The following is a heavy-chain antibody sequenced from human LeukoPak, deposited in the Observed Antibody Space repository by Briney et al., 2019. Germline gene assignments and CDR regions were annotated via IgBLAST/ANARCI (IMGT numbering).Heavy chain of an antibody. CDR3: ARLYGSGSSLYFDY. V-gene: IGHV4-61*02. J-gene: IGHJ4*02. CDR2: VNTSRST. CDR1: GVSISSVIYY. D-gene: IGHD3-10*01. Sequence: SQTLSLTSTVSGVSISSVIYYRSWTRQPAGKGLGWIGCVNTSRSTNYTASLKRRGTISVDASKNQFSLKLSSVTAADTAVYYCARLYGSGSSLYFDYWGQGTLVTVSS.